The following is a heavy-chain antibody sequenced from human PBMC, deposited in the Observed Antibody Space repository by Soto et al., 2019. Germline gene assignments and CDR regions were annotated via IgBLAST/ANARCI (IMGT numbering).Heavy chain of an antibody. CDR2: IKSKTDGGTT. J-gene: IGHJ3*02. D-gene: IGHD6-19*01. Sequence: GGSLRLSCSASGFTFSNAWMNWVRQAPGKGLEWVGRIKSKTDGGTTDYAAPVKGRFTISRDDSKNTLFLQMNSLKTEDTAVYYCATDRGWLVLSDAFDIWGQGTMVTVS. V-gene: IGHV3-15*01. CDR3: ATDRGWLVLSDAFDI. CDR1: GFTFSNAW.